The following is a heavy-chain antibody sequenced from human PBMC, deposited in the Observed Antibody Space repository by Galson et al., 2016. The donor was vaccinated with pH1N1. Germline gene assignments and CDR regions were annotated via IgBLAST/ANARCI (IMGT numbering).Heavy chain of an antibody. CDR3: ARDPPYYGSGSWGEDALDF. Sequence: SVKVSCKASGYTFSSYGISWVRQAPGQGLEWMGWSRPYTGNTNHVQKFQDRGTMTADTSTSTAYMELRSLTSDDTAVYYCARDPPYYGSGSWGEDALDFRGQGTMVTVSS. D-gene: IGHD3-10*01. J-gene: IGHJ3*01. CDR1: GYTFSSYG. CDR2: SRPYTGNT. V-gene: IGHV1-18*01.